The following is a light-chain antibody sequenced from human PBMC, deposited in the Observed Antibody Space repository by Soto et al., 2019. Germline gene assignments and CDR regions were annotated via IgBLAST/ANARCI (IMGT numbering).Light chain of an antibody. Sequence: EIVMTQSPGTLSLSPGETATLSCRASQTIGRNYLAWYQQKPGQAPWLLIFGTSTRATGIPDRFSGSGSGTDFTLSISRLEPEDFAVYYCQQYASSPLLTFGGGTKVEIK. J-gene: IGKJ4*01. CDR3: QQYASSPLLT. CDR1: QTIGRNY. CDR2: GTS. V-gene: IGKV3-20*01.